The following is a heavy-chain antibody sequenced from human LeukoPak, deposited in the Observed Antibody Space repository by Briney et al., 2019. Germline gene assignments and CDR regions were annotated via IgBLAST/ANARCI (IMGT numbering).Heavy chain of an antibody. V-gene: IGHV1-2*02. CDR3: GRGRIMGATFDFFDY. Sequence: ASVKGSCKASGYTFTGYYIHWVRQAPGQGLEWMGWINPNSGGTNYAQKFQGRVTMTRDKSISTAYMDMSRLRSDDTAVYYCGRGRIMGATFDFFDYWGQGTLVTVSS. D-gene: IGHD1-26*01. J-gene: IGHJ4*02. CDR1: GYTFTGYY. CDR2: INPNSGGT.